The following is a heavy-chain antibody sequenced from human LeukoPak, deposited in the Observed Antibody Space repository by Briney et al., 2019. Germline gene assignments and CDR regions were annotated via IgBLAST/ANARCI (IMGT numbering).Heavy chain of an antibody. V-gene: IGHV3-7*01. CDR3: ARQRGSGCLDY. CDR2: IRQDGSET. D-gene: IGHD6-19*01. J-gene: IGHJ4*02. Sequence: GGSLRLSCAASRFTLSNYWMSWVRQAPGKGLEWVANIRQDGSETYYGDSVKGRFTISRDNAKNSLSLQMNSLRAEDTAVYYCARQRGSGCLDYWGQGTLVTVSS. CDR1: RFTLSNYW.